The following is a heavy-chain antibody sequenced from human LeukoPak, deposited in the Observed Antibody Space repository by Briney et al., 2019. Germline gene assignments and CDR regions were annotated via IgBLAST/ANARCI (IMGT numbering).Heavy chain of an antibody. J-gene: IGHJ4*02. CDR3: ARGDGVTMKH. CDR1: GDSW. D-gene: IGHD4/OR15-4a*01. CDR2: IKTDGSST. Sequence: PGGSLRLSCAGSGDSWMHWVRQVPGKGLVWVSRIKTDGSSTSYADSVKGRFTISNDNAENTLYLQMNSLRAEDTAVYYCARGDGVTMKHWGQGTLVTVSP. V-gene: IGHV3-74*01.